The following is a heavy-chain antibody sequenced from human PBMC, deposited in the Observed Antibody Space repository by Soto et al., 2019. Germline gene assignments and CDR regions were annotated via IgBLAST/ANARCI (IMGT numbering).Heavy chain of an antibody. J-gene: IGHJ4*02. CDR1: GYTFTDYY. CDR3: ARGVLYYYDSSDYFDY. V-gene: IGHV1-2*02. Sequence: ASVKVSCKASGYTFTDYYMHWVRQAPGQGLEWMGWINPNSGGTNYAQKFQGRVTMTRDTSISTAYMELSRLRSDDTAVYYCARGVLYYYDSSDYFDYWGQGTLVTVSS. CDR2: INPNSGGT. D-gene: IGHD3-22*01.